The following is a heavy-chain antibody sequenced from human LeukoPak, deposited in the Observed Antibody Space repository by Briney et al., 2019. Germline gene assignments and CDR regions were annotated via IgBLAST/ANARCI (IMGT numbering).Heavy chain of an antibody. Sequence: GGSLRLSCAGSGFTFSGYSMNWVRHAPGKGLEWVSSISSSSSYICYADSVKGRFTISRDNAKNSLYLQMNSLRAEDTAVYYCASSSSYSSSWYREDYWGQGTLVTVSS. D-gene: IGHD6-13*01. V-gene: IGHV3-21*01. CDR3: ASSSSYSSSWYREDY. CDR2: ISSSSSYI. CDR1: GFTFSGYS. J-gene: IGHJ4*02.